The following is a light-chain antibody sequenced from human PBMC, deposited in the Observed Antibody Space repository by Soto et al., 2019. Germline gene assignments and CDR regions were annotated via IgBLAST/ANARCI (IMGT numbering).Light chain of an antibody. CDR2: DAS. Sequence: EIVLTQSPATLSLSPGERATLSCRASQSVSSYLAWYQQKPGQAPRLLIYDASNRATGIPARFSGSGSGTDFTLTISRLEPEDFAVYHCQQRNNWPPTFGQGTRLEIK. V-gene: IGKV3-11*01. CDR1: QSVSSY. CDR3: QQRNNWPPT. J-gene: IGKJ5*01.